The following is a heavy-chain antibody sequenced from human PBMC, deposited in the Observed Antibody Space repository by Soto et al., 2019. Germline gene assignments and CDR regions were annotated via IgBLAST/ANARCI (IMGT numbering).Heavy chain of an antibody. V-gene: IGHV3-11*01. CDR1: GLTFSDYY. CDR2: ISSSGSTI. Sequence: GGSLRLSCAASGLTFSDYYMSWIRQAPGKGLEWVSYISSSGSTIYYADSVKGRFTISRDNAKNSLYLQMNSLRAEDTAVYYYAREAAGTQNFDYWGQGTLVTVSS. CDR3: AREAAGTQNFDY. J-gene: IGHJ4*02. D-gene: IGHD6-19*01.